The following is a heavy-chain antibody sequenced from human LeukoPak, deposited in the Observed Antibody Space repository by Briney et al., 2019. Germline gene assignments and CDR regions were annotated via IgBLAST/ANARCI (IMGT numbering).Heavy chain of an antibody. CDR2: ISYDGSNK. J-gene: IGHJ6*04. V-gene: IGHV3-30*04. CDR3: AELGITMIGGV. D-gene: IGHD3-10*02. Sequence: PGGSLRLSCAASGFTFSSYAMHWVRQAPGKGLEWVAIISYDGSNKDYADSAKGRFTISRDNAKNTLYLQMNSLRAEDTAVYYCAELGITMIGGVWGKGTTVTISS. CDR1: GFTFSSYA.